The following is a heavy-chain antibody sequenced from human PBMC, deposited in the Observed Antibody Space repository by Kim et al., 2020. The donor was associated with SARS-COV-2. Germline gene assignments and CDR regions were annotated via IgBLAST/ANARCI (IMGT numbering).Heavy chain of an antibody. J-gene: IGHJ6*03. Sequence: GGSLRLSCAASGFTFHNYGMHWVRQAPGKGLEWVAAIWNDGSFQYYAASVKGRFTISSDNSRNMLWLQMNSLIADDTAVYFCARSPLRRTSTTSYYMDVWGKGTTVTVSS. CDR2: IWNDGSFQ. V-gene: IGHV3-33*01. D-gene: IGHD2-2*01. CDR1: GFTFHNYG. CDR3: ARSPLRRTSTTSYYMDV.